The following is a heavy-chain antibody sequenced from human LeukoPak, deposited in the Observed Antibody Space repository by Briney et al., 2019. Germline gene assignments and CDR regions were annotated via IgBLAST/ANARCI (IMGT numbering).Heavy chain of an antibody. J-gene: IGHJ4*02. CDR1: GFTFSSYS. D-gene: IGHD4-17*01. CDR3: TTDPSDYGDYVGY. V-gene: IGHV3-15*01. CDR2: IKTKTDGGTT. Sequence: PGGSLRLSCAASGFTFSSYSMNWVRQAPGKGLEWVGRIKTKTDGGTTDYAAPLKGRFTISRDDSKNTLYPQMNSMKIEDTAVYYCTTDPSDYGDYVGYWGQGTLVTVSS.